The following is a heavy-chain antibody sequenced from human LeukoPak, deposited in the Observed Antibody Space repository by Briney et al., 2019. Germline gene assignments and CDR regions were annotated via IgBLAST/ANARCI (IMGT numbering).Heavy chain of an antibody. J-gene: IGHJ4*02. CDR3: ARDDFGGWELEDY. Sequence: PGGSLRLSCAASGFTFSSHSMNWVRQAPGKGLEWVSGINWNGGSTGYADSVKGRFTISRDNAKNSLYLQMNSLRAEDTALYYCARDDFGGWELEDYWGQGTLVTVSS. D-gene: IGHD1-26*01. V-gene: IGHV3-20*04. CDR2: INWNGGST. CDR1: GFTFSSHS.